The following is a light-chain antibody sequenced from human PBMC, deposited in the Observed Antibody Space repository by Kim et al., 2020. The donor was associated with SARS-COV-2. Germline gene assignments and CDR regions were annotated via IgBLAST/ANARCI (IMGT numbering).Light chain of an antibody. V-gene: IGLV3-19*01. CDR2: GKY. J-gene: IGLJ3*02. Sequence: AWGQTVRLPCQGESLRNYYATWYQQRPGQAPVLVLYGKYNRPSGIPDRFAGSASGNTASLTITGAQAEDEADYYCNSRDSSGDHVVFGGGTQLTVL. CDR3: NSRDSSGDHVV. CDR1: SLRNYY.